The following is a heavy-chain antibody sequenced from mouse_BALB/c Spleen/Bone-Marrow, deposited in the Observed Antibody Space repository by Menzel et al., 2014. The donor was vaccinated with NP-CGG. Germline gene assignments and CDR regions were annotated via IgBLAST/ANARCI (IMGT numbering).Heavy chain of an antibody. CDR1: GYAFTDYW. V-gene: IGHV1-69*01. J-gene: IGHJ2*01. D-gene: IGHD2-14*01. CDR2: FNASYSYT. Sequence: VQLQLSGAELVITAPSWKMSCKAYGYAFTDYWLHWVQQRPVQRLEWIGSFNASYSYTINNQKGKGKASWNVDETSRTAYMQLSSLTSEDSAVYYCAREGYRDDLFDYWGQGTTRTVSS. CDR3: AREGYRDDLFDY.